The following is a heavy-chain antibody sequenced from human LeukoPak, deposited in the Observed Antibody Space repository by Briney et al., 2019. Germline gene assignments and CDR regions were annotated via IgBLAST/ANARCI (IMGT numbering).Heavy chain of an antibody. V-gene: IGHV4-59*01. D-gene: IGHD1-26*01. CDR2: IYYSGST. CDR3: AREGVGATSFDY. J-gene: IGHJ4*02. CDR1: GGSISSYY. Sequence: SETLSLTCTVSGGSISSYYWSWIRQPPGKGLEWIGYIYYSGSTNYNPSLKSRVTISVDKSKHQFSLKLSSVTAADTAVYYCAREGVGATSFDYWGQGTLVTVSS.